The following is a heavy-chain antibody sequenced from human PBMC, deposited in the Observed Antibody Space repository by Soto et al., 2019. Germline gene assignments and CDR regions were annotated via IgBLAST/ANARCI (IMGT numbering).Heavy chain of an antibody. CDR1: GGSISSSSYY. CDR2: IYYSGST. CDR3: ARRYGTTFDY. Sequence: SETLSLTYTVSGGSISSSSYYWSWIRQPPGKGLEWIGYIYYSGSTNYNPSLKSRVTISVDTSKNQFSLKLSSVTAADTAVYYCARRYGTTFDYWGQGTLVTVSS. V-gene: IGHV4-61*01. D-gene: IGHD1-7*01. J-gene: IGHJ4*02.